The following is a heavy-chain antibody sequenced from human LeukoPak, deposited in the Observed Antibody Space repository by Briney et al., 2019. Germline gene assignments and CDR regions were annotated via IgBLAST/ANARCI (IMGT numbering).Heavy chain of an antibody. CDR3: ARDARYSSSWHWSFDY. CDR1: GFTFDDYG. CDR2: INWNGGST. V-gene: IGHV3-20*04. D-gene: IGHD6-13*01. J-gene: IGHJ4*02. Sequence: GGSLRLSCAASGFTFDDYGMSWVRQAPGKGLEWVSGINWNGGSTGYADSVKGRFTISRDNAKNSLYLQMNSLRAEDTAVYYCARDARYSSSWHWSFDYWGQGTLVTVSS.